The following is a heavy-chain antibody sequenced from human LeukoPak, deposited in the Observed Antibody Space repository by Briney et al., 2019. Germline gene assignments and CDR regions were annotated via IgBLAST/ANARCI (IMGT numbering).Heavy chain of an antibody. D-gene: IGHD1-26*01. CDR2: ISYDGSNK. CDR3: ARGPAADSGNYYVGDY. Sequence: GRSLRLSCAASGFTFSSYAMHWVRQAPGKGLEWVAVISYDGSNKYYADSVKGRFTISRDNAKKTLFLQMNSLRAEDTGVYYCARGPAADSGNYYVGDYWGQGTLVTVSS. J-gene: IGHJ4*02. CDR1: GFTFSSYA. V-gene: IGHV3-30*04.